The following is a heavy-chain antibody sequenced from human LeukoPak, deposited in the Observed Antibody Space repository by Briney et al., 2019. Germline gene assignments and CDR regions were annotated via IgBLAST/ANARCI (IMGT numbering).Heavy chain of an antibody. CDR3: ARRGAGEGPDYYYYGMDA. J-gene: IGHJ6*02. Sequence: SETLSLTCTVSGGSISSYYWSWIRQPPGKGLEWIGYIYYSGSTNYNPSLKSRVTISVDTSKNQFSLKLSSVTAADTAVYYCARRGAGEGPDYYYYGMDAWGQGTLVTVSS. D-gene: IGHD1-26*01. V-gene: IGHV4-59*01. CDR2: IYYSGST. CDR1: GGSISSYY.